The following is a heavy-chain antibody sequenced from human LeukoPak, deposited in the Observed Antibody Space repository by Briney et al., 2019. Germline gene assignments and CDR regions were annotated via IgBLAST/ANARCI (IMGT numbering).Heavy chain of an antibody. Sequence: SETLSLTCAVYGGSFSGYYWSWIRQPPGKGLEWIGEINHSGSTNHNPSLNGRVTMSVDTSKNHFSLKLTSVSAADTAVYYCARHGGSYGSGSYGFDPWGPGTLVTVSS. D-gene: IGHD3-10*01. V-gene: IGHV4-34*01. CDR3: ARHGGSYGSGSYGFDP. J-gene: IGHJ5*02. CDR2: INHSGST. CDR1: GGSFSGYY.